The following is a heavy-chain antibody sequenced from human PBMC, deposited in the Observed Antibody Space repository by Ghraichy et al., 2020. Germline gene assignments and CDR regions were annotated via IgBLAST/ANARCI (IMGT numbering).Heavy chain of an antibody. D-gene: IGHD1-7*01. CDR1: GYSFDGHA. V-gene: IGHV1-3*04. J-gene: IGHJ4*02. Sequence: ASVKVSCKSSGYSFDGHAVHWLRQAPGHRPEWIGWINTALDSTKYSHRFQGRVTITRDMSATTTQLELSGLRSEDTALYFCARGGSGTKAFDYWGQGTLITVSS. CDR3: ARGGSGTKAFDY. CDR2: INTALDST.